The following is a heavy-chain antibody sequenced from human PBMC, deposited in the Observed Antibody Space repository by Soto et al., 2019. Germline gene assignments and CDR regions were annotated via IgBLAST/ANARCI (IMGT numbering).Heavy chain of an antibody. V-gene: IGHV1-69*01. CDR3: ARVYGSGSH. D-gene: IGHD3-10*01. CDR2: IIPIFGTA. J-gene: IGHJ4*02. Sequence: SSLKLSWKGAGEAFSSYASSWVRQAPGQGLEWMGGIIPIFGTANYAQKFQGRVTITADESTSTAYMELSSLRSEDTAVYYCARVYGSGSHWGQGTLVTVSS. CDR1: GEAFSSYA.